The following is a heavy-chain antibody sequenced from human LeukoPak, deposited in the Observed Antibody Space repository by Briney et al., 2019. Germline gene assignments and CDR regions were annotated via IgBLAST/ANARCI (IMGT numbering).Heavy chain of an antibody. CDR3: ARVLSYYGSGSTWDYFDY. V-gene: IGHV3-21*05. J-gene: IGHJ4*02. CDR2: ISSSSSSYI. D-gene: IGHD3-10*01. Sequence: TGGSLRLSCVTSGFTFRTFSMNWVRQAPGKGLEWVSYISSSSSSYIYYADSVKGRFTIPRDNAKNSLYLQMNSLRAEDTAVYYCARVLSYYGSGSTWDYFDYWGQGTLVTVSS. CDR1: GFTFRTFS.